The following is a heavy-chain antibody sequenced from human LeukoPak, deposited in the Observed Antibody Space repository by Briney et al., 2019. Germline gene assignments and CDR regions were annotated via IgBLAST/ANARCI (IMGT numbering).Heavy chain of an antibody. CDR3: ARDLQTAVHGD. CDR1: GYTFTSYG. Sequence: ASVKVSCKTSGYTFTSYGLGWVRQAPGQGLEWMGWISCYNGNTNYAQKFQGRVTMTTDTSTNTVYMELRSLRSDDTAVYYCARDLQTAVHGDWGQGTLVTVSS. V-gene: IGHV1-18*01. CDR2: ISCYNGNT. J-gene: IGHJ4*02. D-gene: IGHD2-8*01.